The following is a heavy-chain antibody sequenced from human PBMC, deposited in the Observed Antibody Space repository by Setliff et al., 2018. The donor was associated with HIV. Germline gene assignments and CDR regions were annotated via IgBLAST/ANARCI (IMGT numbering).Heavy chain of an antibody. Sequence: PGGSLRLSCAASGFTFSSYAMSWVRQAPRKGLEWVSAISGSGGSTYYADSVKGRFTISRDNSKNTLYLQMNSLRAEDTAVYYCAKTRRYCSSTSCSNLFDYWGQGTLVTVSS. V-gene: IGHV3-23*01. D-gene: IGHD2-2*01. CDR2: ISGSGGST. J-gene: IGHJ4*02. CDR1: GFTFSSYA. CDR3: AKTRRYCSSTSCSNLFDY.